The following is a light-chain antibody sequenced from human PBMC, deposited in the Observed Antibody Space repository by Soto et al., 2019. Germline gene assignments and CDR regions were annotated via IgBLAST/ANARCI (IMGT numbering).Light chain of an antibody. CDR1: QRIRSTY. CDR3: QQYDGSPLYT. J-gene: IGKJ2*01. Sequence: EILFTQSPGTLSLSPGDSATLSCRASQRIRSTYLAWYQQKPGQAPRLLIYDASSRATGIPDRFSGSGSGTDFYLTISRLAPEDFAVYYCQQYDGSPLYTFGQGTKVDIK. V-gene: IGKV3-20*01. CDR2: DAS.